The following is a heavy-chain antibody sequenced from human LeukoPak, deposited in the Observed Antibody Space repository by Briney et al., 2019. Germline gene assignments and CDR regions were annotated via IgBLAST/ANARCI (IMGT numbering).Heavy chain of an antibody. CDR1: GFTFDDYG. D-gene: IGHD3-22*01. J-gene: IGHJ4*02. Sequence: GGSLRLSCEASGFTFDDYGMHWVRQAPGKGLEWVSGVSWNGGSIGYADSVKGRFTISRDNAKNSLYLQMNSLRAEDTAVYYCARDHSHYYDSSGYYYGGSFDYWGQGTLVTVSS. CDR3: ARDHSHYYDSSGYYYGGSFDY. V-gene: IGHV3-9*01. CDR2: VSWNGGSI.